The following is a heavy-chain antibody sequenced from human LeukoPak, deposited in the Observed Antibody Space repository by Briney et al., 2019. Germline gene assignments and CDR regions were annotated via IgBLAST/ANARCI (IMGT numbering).Heavy chain of an antibody. V-gene: IGHV3-7*01. CDR1: GFTFSSYW. J-gene: IGHJ4*02. D-gene: IGHD3-22*01. CDR3: ARELHYYDCSTYYADITGYFFDY. Sequence: GGSLRLSCAASGFTFSSYWMRWVRQAPGKGLEWVANIKEDGSEKYYVDSVKGRFTISRDNAKNSLYLQMNILRAEDTAVYYCARELHYYDCSTYYADITGYFFDYWGQGSLVSVSS. CDR2: IKEDGSEK.